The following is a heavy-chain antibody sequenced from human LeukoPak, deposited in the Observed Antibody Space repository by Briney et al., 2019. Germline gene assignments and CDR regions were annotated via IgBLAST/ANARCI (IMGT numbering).Heavy chain of an antibody. CDR3: ARMGRRYDILTGYTGWYFDL. CDR1: GFTFSDYY. Sequence: GGSLRLSCAASGFTFSDYYMSWIRQAPGKGLEWISYINTSGDTIYYVDSVKGRFTISRDNAKNSLYLQMNSLRAEDTAVYYCARMGRRYDILTGYTGWYFDLWGRGTLVTVSS. D-gene: IGHD3-9*01. CDR2: INTSGDTI. V-gene: IGHV3-11*01. J-gene: IGHJ2*01.